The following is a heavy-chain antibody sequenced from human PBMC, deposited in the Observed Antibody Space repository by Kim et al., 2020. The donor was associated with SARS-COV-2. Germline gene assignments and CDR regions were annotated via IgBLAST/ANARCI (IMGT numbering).Heavy chain of an antibody. Sequence: VKGRITISRENSKNTLYLQMNSLRAEDTAVYYCARESSSWYGFYYYYMDVWGKGTTVTVSS. J-gene: IGHJ6*03. D-gene: IGHD6-13*01. V-gene: IGHV3-30*07. CDR3: ARESSSWYGFYYYYMDV.